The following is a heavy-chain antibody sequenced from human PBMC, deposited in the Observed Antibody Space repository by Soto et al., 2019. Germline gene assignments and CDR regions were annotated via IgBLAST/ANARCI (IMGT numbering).Heavy chain of an antibody. Sequence: QEQLVQSGAEVKKPGASVKVSCKASGYTFAGYYIHWVRQVPGQGLEWMGWINPNNGGTNYAQKFQGRVTVTSDTSTSTAYMELTRLTSDDTAVYYCARSLTEGYCTISGCFTRPLYGMDVWGQGTTVTVSS. CDR1: GYTFAGYY. V-gene: IGHV1-2*02. CDR2: INPNNGGT. D-gene: IGHD2-2*02. CDR3: ARSLTEGYCTISGCFTRPLYGMDV. J-gene: IGHJ6*02.